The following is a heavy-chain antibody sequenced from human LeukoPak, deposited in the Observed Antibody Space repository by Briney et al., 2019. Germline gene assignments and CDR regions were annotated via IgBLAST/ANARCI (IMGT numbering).Heavy chain of an antibody. Sequence: GSLRLSCAASGFAFSSFGMTWVRQAPGKGLEWVSTISAGGENTHYADSVKGRFTISRDNSKNTLYLQMNSLRAEDTAVYYCASSTSKYSSSNFDYWGQGTLVTVSS. J-gene: IGHJ4*02. D-gene: IGHD6-13*01. CDR2: ISAGGENT. CDR1: GFAFSSFG. V-gene: IGHV3-23*01. CDR3: ASSTSKYSSSNFDY.